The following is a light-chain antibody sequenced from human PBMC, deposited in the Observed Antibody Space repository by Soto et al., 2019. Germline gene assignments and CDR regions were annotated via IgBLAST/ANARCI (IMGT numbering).Light chain of an antibody. V-gene: IGKV3-15*01. CDR1: QSISRN. CDR2: GAS. CDR3: QQRYNWPLT. J-gene: IGKJ5*01. Sequence: ETVMTQSPATLSVSRGERATLSCRASQSISRNLAWYQQKPGQAPRLLIYGASTRATGIPARFSGRGSGTDFTLTISSLDSEDFAIYYCQQRYNWPLTFGQGTRLKIK.